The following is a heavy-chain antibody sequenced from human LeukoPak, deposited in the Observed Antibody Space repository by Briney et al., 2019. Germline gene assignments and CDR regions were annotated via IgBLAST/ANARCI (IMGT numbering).Heavy chain of an antibody. V-gene: IGHV3-21*01. CDR1: GFTFSSYS. Sequence: GGSLRLSCAASGFTFSSYSMNWVRQAPGKGLEWVSSISSSSSYIYYADSVKGRFTISRDNAKNSLYLQMNSLRAEGTAVYYCARGPGDYADYWGQGTLVTVSS. CDR2: ISSSSSYI. J-gene: IGHJ4*02. D-gene: IGHD4-17*01. CDR3: ARGPGDYADY.